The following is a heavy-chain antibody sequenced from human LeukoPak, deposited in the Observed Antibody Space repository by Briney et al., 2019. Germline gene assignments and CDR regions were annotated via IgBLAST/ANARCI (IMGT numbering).Heavy chain of an antibody. Sequence: PGGSLRLSCAASGFTFSNAWMSWVRQAPGKGLEWVGRIKSKTDGGTTDYAAPVKGRFTISRDDSKNTLYLQMNSLKTEDTAVYYCTTLPIVVVPAAITEGSYYYYYYYMDVWGKGTTVTVSS. CDR2: IKSKTDGGTT. J-gene: IGHJ6*03. V-gene: IGHV3-15*01. CDR1: GFTFSNAW. CDR3: TTLPIVVVPAAITEGSYYYYYYYMDV. D-gene: IGHD2-2*02.